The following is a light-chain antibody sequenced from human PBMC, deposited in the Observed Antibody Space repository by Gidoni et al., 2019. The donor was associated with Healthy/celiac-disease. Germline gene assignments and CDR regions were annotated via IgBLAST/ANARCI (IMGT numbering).Light chain of an antibody. V-gene: IGKV1-39*01. Sequence: DRQMTQSPSSLSASVGDRVTITCRASQSISSYLNWYQQKPGKAPKLLIYAASSLQSGVPSRFSGSGSGTDFTLTISSLQPEDFATYYCQQSYSTLLTFGGGTKVEIK. CDR1: QSISSY. CDR3: QQSYSTLLT. CDR2: AAS. J-gene: IGKJ4*01.